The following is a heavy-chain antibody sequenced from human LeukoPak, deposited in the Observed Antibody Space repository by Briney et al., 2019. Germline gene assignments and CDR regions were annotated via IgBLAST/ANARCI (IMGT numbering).Heavy chain of an antibody. CDR1: GYSFTSYD. CDR3: ARDRSGWFPEFDY. J-gene: IGHJ4*02. CDR2: MNPNSGNT. Sequence: GASVKVSCKASGYSFTSYDINWVRQATGQGLEWMGWMNPNSGNTGYAQKFQGRVTMTTDTSTSTAYMELRSLRSDDTAVYYCARDRSGWFPEFDYWGQGTLVTVSS. V-gene: IGHV1-8*02. D-gene: IGHD6-19*01.